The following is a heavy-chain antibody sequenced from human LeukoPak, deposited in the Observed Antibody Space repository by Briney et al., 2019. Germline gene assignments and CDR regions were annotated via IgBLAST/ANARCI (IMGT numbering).Heavy chain of an antibody. J-gene: IGHJ4*02. CDR1: GFTFSSYW. Sequence: GGSLRLSCAASGFTFSSYWMHWVRQAPGKGLVWVSRINSDGSSTSYADSVKGRFTISRDNAKNTLYLQMNSLRAEDTAVYYCAKTGPITGTTATDYWGQGTLVTVSS. V-gene: IGHV3-74*01. CDR3: AKTGPITGTTATDY. CDR2: INSDGSST. D-gene: IGHD1-20*01.